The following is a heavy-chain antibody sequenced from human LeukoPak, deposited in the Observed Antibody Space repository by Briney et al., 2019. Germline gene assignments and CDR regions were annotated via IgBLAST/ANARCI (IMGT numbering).Heavy chain of an antibody. CDR3: ARRAGAYSHPYDY. J-gene: IGHJ4*02. D-gene: IGHD4/OR15-4a*01. CDR1: GGSISSYY. CDR2: IYYSGST. V-gene: IGHV4-59*01. Sequence: PSETLSLTCTVSGGSISSYYWSWIRQPPGKGLEWIGYIYYSGSTNYNPSLKSRVTISVDTSKNQFSLKLTSVTAADTAVYYCARRAGAYSHPYDYWGQGTLVTVSS.